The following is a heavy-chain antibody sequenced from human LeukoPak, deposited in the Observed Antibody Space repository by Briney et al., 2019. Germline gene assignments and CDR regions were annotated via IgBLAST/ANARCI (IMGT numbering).Heavy chain of an antibody. J-gene: IGHJ4*02. D-gene: IGHD1-26*01. Sequence: GASVKVSCKASGYTFTSYSMNWVRQAPGQGPEWMGIINPSDASTNYAQKLQGRVTMTTDTSTSTAYMELRSLRSDDTAVYYCARDGNRLATTLLRLVRFDYWGQGTLVTVSS. V-gene: IGHV1-46*01. CDR1: GYTFTSYS. CDR3: ARDGNRLATTLLRLVRFDY. CDR2: INPSDAST.